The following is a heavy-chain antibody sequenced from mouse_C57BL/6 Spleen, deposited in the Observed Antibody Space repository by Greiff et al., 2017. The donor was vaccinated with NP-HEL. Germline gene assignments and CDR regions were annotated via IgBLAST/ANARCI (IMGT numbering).Heavy chain of an antibody. V-gene: IGHV1-26*01. CDR1: GYTFTDYY. J-gene: IGHJ4*01. CDR2: INPNNGGT. CDR3: DVMIKSAMDY. D-gene: IGHD2-4*01. Sequence: EVQLQQSGPELVKPGASVKISCKASGYTFTDYYMNWVKQSHGKSLEWIGDINPNNGGTSYNQKFKGKATLTVDKSSSTAYMELRSLTSEDSAVYYCDVMIKSAMDYWGQGTSVTVSS.